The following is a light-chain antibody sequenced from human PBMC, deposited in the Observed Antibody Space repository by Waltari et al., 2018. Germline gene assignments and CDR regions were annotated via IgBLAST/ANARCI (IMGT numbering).Light chain of an antibody. Sequence: EIVLTQSPGTVSLSPGEGATLSCRASQSVNGALAWYQQKPGQAPRLLIYRASNRATGIPERFSGSGSVTDFSLTISRLEPEDFAVYYCQHYLRLPVTFGQGTKVEI. CDR3: QHYLRLPVT. CDR1: QSVNGA. V-gene: IGKV3-20*01. CDR2: RAS. J-gene: IGKJ1*01.